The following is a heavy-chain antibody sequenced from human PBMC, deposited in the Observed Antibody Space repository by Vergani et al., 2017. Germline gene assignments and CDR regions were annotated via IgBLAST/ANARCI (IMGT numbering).Heavy chain of an antibody. CDR2: IYYSGST. V-gene: IGHV4-39*01. CDR3: ARQYCGGDCYRPDYYYYGMDV. D-gene: IGHD2-21*02. Sequence: QLQLQESGPGLVKPSETLSLTCTVSGGSISSSSYYWGWIRQPPGKGLEWIGTIYYSGSTYYNPSLKSRVTISVDTSKNQFSLKLRSVTAADTAVYYCARQYCGGDCYRPDYYYYGMDVWGQGTTVTVSS. J-gene: IGHJ6*02. CDR1: GGSISSSSYY.